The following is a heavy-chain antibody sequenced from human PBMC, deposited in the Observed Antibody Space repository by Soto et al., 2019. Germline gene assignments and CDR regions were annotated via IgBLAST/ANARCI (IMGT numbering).Heavy chain of an antibody. V-gene: IGHV3-33*01. CDR2: IWYHGIDK. CDR1: GFTFSRQA. CDR3: ATVFLGVCTGGNCPLDY. D-gene: IGHD2-15*01. Sequence: QVQLVESGGGVVQPERSLRLSCAASGFTFSRQAMHWVRQAPGRGLEWVAVIWYHGIDKYYADSVKGRFTISRDNSKNTVYLQMNSLRGEDTAVYYCATVFLGVCTGGNCPLDYWGQGTLVIVSS. J-gene: IGHJ4*02.